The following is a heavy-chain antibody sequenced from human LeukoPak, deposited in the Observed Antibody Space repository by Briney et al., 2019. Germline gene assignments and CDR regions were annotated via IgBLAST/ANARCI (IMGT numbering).Heavy chain of an antibody. J-gene: IGHJ4*01. V-gene: IGHV3-64D*09. Sequence: GGSLRLSCSASGFTFSSYAMHWVRQAPGKGLEYVSPISSNGGSAYHADSVKGRFTISRDNSKNTLYLQMSSLRAEDTAVYFCVKARARSGSYWGGFDYWGHGTLVTVSS. CDR3: VKARARSGSYWGGFDY. D-gene: IGHD1-26*01. CDR1: GFTFSSYA. CDR2: ISSNGGSA.